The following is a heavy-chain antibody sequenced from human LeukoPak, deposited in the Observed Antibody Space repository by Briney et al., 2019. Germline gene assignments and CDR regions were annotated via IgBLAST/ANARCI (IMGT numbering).Heavy chain of an antibody. CDR1: GGSFSGYY. J-gene: IGHJ4*02. CDR3: ARLRGYSGSIDY. D-gene: IGHD5-18*01. CDR2: INHSGST. Sequence: SETLSLTCAVYGGSFSGYYWSWIRQPPGKGLEWIGEINHSGSTNYNPSLKSRVTISVDRSKNQFSLKLSSVTAADTAVYYCARLRGYSGSIDYWGQGTLVTVSS. V-gene: IGHV4-34*01.